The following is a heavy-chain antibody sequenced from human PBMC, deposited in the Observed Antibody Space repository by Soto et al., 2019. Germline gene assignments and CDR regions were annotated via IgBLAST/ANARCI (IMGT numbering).Heavy chain of an antibody. V-gene: IGHV2-5*02. D-gene: IGHD2-15*01. J-gene: IGHJ6*02. CDR3: AYLPCSGGSCYWFSFSGMDV. CDR2: IYWDDDK. Sequence: QITLKESGPTLEKPTQTLTLPCTFSGFSLSTSGVGVAWIRQPPGKALEWLALIYWDDDKRYRPSLESRLHITKDPSKNPVVLTSTTMDAVDTATYYYAYLPCSGGSCYWFSFSGMDVWGQGTTVTVSS. CDR1: GFSLSTSGVG.